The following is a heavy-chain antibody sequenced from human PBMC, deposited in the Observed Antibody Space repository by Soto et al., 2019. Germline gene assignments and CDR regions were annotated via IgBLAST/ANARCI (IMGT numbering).Heavy chain of an antibody. CDR1: GFTFSSYG. J-gene: IGHJ3*02. CDR3: ARDFDVVVVAATLGSAFDI. CDR2: IWYDGSNK. V-gene: IGHV3-33*01. Sequence: SLRLSCAASGFTFSSYGMHWVRQAPGKGLEWVAVIWYDGSNKYYADSVKGRFTISRDNSKNTLYLQMNSLRAEDTAVYYCARDFDVVVVAATLGSAFDIWGQGTMVTVSS. D-gene: IGHD2-15*01.